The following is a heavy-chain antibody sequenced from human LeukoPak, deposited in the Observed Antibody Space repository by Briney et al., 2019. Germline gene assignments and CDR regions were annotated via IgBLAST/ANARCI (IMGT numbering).Heavy chain of an antibody. CDR1: GYTFTGYH. D-gene: IGHD5-18*01. Sequence: PGASVKVSCKASGYTFTGYHIHWVRQAPGQGLEWMGRIIPILGIANYAQKFQGRVTITADKSTSTAYMELSSLRSEDTAVYYCARTRGYSYGRFPGFDYWGQGTLVTVSS. V-gene: IGHV1-69*02. CDR3: ARTRGYSYGRFPGFDY. CDR2: IIPILGIA. J-gene: IGHJ4*02.